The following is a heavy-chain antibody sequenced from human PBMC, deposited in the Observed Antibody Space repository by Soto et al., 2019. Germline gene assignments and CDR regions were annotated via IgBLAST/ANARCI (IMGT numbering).Heavy chain of an antibody. D-gene: IGHD2-21*01. CDR1: GYNFTTYG. V-gene: IGHV1-18*01. CDR2: ISGYNGNT. J-gene: IGHJ6*02. CDR3: ARDVFCGGAPACPDMDV. Sequence: ASVKVSCKASGYNFTTYGISWVRQAPGQGLEWMGRISGYNGNTNYARTLRGRLTLTTDTSTSTAYMELRSLTSDDTAVYYCARDVFCGGAPACPDMDVWGQGTTVTVSS.